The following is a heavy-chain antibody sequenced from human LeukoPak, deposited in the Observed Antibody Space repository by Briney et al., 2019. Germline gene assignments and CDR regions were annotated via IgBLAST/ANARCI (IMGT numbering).Heavy chain of an antibody. CDR1: GFTFSNYW. V-gene: IGHV3-7*03. D-gene: IGHD2-2*01. CDR2: INQDGSKE. CDR3: GRVHCSTTSCYDYYDYYMDV. Sequence: GGSLRLSCAASGFTFSNYWMTCVPQAPGKGREGVAHINQDGSKEYYMDSVTARFTISRDNAKNSLSLQMNSVRVEDTAVYYCGRVHCSTTSCYDYYDYYMDVSGKGTTVTVSS. J-gene: IGHJ6*03.